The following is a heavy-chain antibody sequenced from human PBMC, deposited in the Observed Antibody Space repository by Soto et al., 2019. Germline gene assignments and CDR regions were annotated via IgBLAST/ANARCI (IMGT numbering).Heavy chain of an antibody. J-gene: IGHJ4*02. CDR2: INHSGST. CDR1: GGSFSGYY. Sequence: QVQLQQWGAGLLKPSETLSLTCAVYGGSFSGYYWSWIRQPPTKGLEWIGEINHSGSTNYNPSLTSRVTXXVXTXXNQFSLKLSSVTAADTAVYYCARGEGLVATSPFDYWGQGTLVTVSS. V-gene: IGHV4-34*01. CDR3: ARGEGLVATSPFDY. D-gene: IGHD5-12*01.